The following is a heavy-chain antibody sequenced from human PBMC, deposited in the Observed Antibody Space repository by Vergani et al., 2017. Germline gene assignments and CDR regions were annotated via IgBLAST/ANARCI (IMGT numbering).Heavy chain of an antibody. Sequence: QLQLQESGPGLVKPSETLSLTCTVSGGSISSSSYYWGWIRQPPGKGLEWIGSIYYSGSTYYNPSLKSRGTISVDTSKNQFSLKLSSVTAADTAVYYCARAIGYDFWSGQIYYYYMDVWGKGTTVTVSS. CDR3: ARAIGYDFWSGQIYYYYMDV. CDR2: IYYSGST. CDR1: GGSISSSSYY. J-gene: IGHJ6*03. D-gene: IGHD3-3*01. V-gene: IGHV4-39*07.